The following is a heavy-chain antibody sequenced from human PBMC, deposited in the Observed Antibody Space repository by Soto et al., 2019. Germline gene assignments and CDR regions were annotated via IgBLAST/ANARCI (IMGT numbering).Heavy chain of an antibody. CDR2: IHSDGSST. CDR1: GFTFSYYW. J-gene: IGHJ3*01. V-gene: IGHV3-74*01. D-gene: IGHD2-21*02. CDR3: SRGDSGAFGL. Sequence: EVRLVESEGGLVQPGGSLSLSCAASGFTFSYYWMHWVRQAPGQGLLWVSRIHSDGSSTTYADSVKGRFTSSRDNANNPVSVHMNSLRVEVTGVYFCSRGDSGAFGLWGQGTMVTVSS.